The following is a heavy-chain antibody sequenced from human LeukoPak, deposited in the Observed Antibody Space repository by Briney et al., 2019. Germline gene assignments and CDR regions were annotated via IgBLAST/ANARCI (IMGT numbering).Heavy chain of an antibody. CDR1: GYTFTSYA. D-gene: IGHD1-26*01. CDR2: INAGNGST. J-gene: IGHJ4*02. Sequence: ASVKVSCKASGYTFTSYAMHWVRQAPGQRLEWMGWINAGNGSTKYSQKFQGRVTITRDTSASTAYMELSSLRSEDTAVYYCARGTVGATSWTNLMDFDYWGQGTLVTVSS. CDR3: ARGTVGATSWTNLMDFDY. V-gene: IGHV1-3*01.